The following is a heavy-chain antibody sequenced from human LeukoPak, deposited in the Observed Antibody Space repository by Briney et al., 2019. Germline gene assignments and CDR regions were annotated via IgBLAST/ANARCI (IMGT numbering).Heavy chain of an antibody. CDR1: RVTASSNH. V-gene: IGHV3-66*01. Sequence: AGGSLRLSCAASRVTASSNHMNWVRQAPGKGLEWVSVIYSDGSTQYADSVKGRFTITRDNYKNTLYLQMNSLRDEDTAMYYCARRYQVSWYFDLWGRGTLVTVSS. CDR3: ARRYQVSWYFDL. D-gene: IGHD2-15*01. CDR2: IYSDGST. J-gene: IGHJ2*01.